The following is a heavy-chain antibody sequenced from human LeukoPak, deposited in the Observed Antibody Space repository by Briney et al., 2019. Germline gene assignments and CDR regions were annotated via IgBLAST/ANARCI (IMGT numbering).Heavy chain of an antibody. CDR3: ARGLWDYYYYYMDV. Sequence: SETLSLTCAVYGGSFSGYYWSWIRQPPGKGLEWIGEINHSGSTNYNPSLKSRVTILVDTSKNQFSLKLSSVTAADTAVYYCARGLWDYYYYYMDVWGKGTTVTVSS. CDR1: GGSFSGYY. J-gene: IGHJ6*03. D-gene: IGHD7-27*01. CDR2: INHSGST. V-gene: IGHV4-34*01.